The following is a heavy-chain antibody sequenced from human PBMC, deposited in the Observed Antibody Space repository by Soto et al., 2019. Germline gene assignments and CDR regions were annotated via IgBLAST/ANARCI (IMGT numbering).Heavy chain of an antibody. CDR1: GYTFTNYG. D-gene: IGHD5-18*01. Sequence: QVQLVQSGAEVREPGASVKVSCKASGYTFTNYGVSWVRQAPGQGLEWMGWIGGYKGNTNYAQKLQGRVTLTTDTSTRTAYMELRSLRSDDTPGYYCAPHTLDTGMPSGYWGPGTLVTVSS. V-gene: IGHV1-18*01. CDR3: APHTLDTGMPSGY. CDR2: IGGYKGNT. J-gene: IGHJ4*02.